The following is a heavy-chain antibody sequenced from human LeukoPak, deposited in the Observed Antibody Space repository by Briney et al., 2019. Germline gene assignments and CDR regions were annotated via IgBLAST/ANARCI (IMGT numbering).Heavy chain of an antibody. Sequence: AETLSLTCTVSGGSISRYYWSWIRQPPGKGLEWIGYIYYSGSTNYNPSLKSRVTISVDTSKNQFSLKLSSVTAAETAVYYCERDYGLLRRDRYYYYGMDVWGQGTTVTVSS. J-gene: IGHJ6*02. CDR1: GGSISRYY. D-gene: IGHD2-21*02. V-gene: IGHV4-59*01. CDR3: ERDYGLLRRDRYYYYGMDV. CDR2: IYYSGST.